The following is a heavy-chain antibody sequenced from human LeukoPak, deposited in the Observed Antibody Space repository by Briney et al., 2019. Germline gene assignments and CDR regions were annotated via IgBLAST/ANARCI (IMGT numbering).Heavy chain of an antibody. CDR2: ISWNSGSI. D-gene: IGHD4-11*01. CDR1: GFPFDDYA. V-gene: IGHV3-9*01. Sequence: GGSLRLSCAASGFPFDDYAMHWVRQAPGKGLEWVSGISWNSGSIGYADSVKGRFTISRDNAKNSLYLQMNSLRAEDTAVYYCARGNSHSFDYWGKGALVTVSS. CDR3: ARGNSHSFDY. J-gene: IGHJ4*02.